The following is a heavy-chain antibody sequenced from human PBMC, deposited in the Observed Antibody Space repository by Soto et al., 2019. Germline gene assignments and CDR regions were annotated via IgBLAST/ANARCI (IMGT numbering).Heavy chain of an antibody. CDR3: ARTDSSGDYVDY. D-gene: IGHD3-22*01. Sequence: QVQLQESGPGLVKPSQTLSLTCTVSGGSISSGGNYWSWIRQHPGKGLEWIGYIYYSGSTYYNPSLTSRVTLAVDTSKNQFALKLSSVTAADTAVYYCARTDSSGDYVDYWGQGTLVTVSS. V-gene: IGHV4-31*03. CDR2: IYYSGST. CDR1: GGSISSGGNY. J-gene: IGHJ4*02.